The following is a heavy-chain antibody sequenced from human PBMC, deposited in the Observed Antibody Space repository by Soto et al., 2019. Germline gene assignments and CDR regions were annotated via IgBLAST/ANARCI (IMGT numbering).Heavy chain of an antibody. Sequence: QVQLVQSGAEVKKPGASVKVSCQASGYTFTNYAITRVRQAPGHGLEWMGWISASTRNTDQAQNFQGRVTMTIDTSTNTDNMELRSLISDDTAVYYCARCYCSVGSCYACWHFDLWGRGTLVTVSS. D-gene: IGHD2-15*01. V-gene: IGHV1-18*01. CDR1: GYTFTNYA. CDR2: ISASTRNT. J-gene: IGHJ2*01. CDR3: ARCYCSVGSCYACWHFDL.